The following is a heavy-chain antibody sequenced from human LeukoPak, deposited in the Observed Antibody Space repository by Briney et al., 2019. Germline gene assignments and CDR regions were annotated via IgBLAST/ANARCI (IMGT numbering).Heavy chain of an antibody. CDR3: AKEMSSGSLFDY. D-gene: IGHD6-19*01. J-gene: IGHJ4*02. CDR1: GFTVSNNY. V-gene: IGHV3-66*01. CDR2: IYSGGST. Sequence: PGGSLRLSCAASGFTVSNNYMSWVRQAPGKGLEWVSLIYSGGSTYYADSVKGRFTISRDNPKNTLYLQMNSVRAEDTAVYYCAKEMSSGSLFDYWGQGTLVTVSS.